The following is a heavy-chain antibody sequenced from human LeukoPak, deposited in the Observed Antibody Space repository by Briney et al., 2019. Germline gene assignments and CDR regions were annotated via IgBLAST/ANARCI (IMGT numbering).Heavy chain of an antibody. D-gene: IGHD6-6*01. CDR1: GGSIISSY. Sequence: PSETLSLTCTVSGGSIISSYWSGIRHPPGKGLGWFGYINYSGGTNYNPSLKRRGTRSVDTSKNQCSLKLSSVTAADTAVYYCARDRVVAARGYGMDVWGQGTTVTVSS. V-gene: IGHV4-59*01. CDR2: INYSGGT. CDR3: ARDRVVAARGYGMDV. J-gene: IGHJ6*02.